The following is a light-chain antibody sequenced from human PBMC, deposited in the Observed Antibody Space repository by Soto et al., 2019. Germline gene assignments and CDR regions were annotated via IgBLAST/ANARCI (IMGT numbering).Light chain of an antibody. J-gene: IGKJ1*01. CDR3: QQHYHWPRT. V-gene: IGKV3D-15*01. CDR2: GAS. Sequence: EVVVTQSPAILSVSPGETVTLSCRASQSVNSNLAWFQQKPGQAPRLLIHGASIRATDIPARFSGSGSGTDFTLTITSLQSEDFAVYYCQQHYHWPRTFGQGTKVEIK. CDR1: QSVNSN.